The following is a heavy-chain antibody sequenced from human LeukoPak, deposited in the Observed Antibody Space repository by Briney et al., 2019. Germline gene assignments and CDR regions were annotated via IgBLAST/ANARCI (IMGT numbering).Heavy chain of an antibody. CDR2: ISYDGSNK. V-gene: IGHV3-30*04. CDR3: ARDRRWLQYSDY. CDR1: GFTFSSYA. D-gene: IGHD5-24*01. Sequence: GGSLRLSCAASGFTFSSYAMHWVRQAPGKGLEWVAVISYDGSNKYHADSVKGRFTISRGNSKNTLYLEMSSLRPEDTAVYYYARDRRWLQYSDYWGQGTLVTVSS. J-gene: IGHJ4*02.